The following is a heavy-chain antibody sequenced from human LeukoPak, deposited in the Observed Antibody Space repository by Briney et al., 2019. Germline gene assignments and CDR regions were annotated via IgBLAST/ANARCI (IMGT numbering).Heavy chain of an antibody. D-gene: IGHD2-21*02. CDR2: INPHSGGT. CDR1: GYTFTGYY. CDR3: ARGVTARGFYYYMDI. V-gene: IGHV1-2*02. J-gene: IGHJ6*03. Sequence: ASVKVSCKASGYTFTGYYIQWVRQAPGQGLEWMGWINPHSGGTNYAQEFQGRVTMIRDTSISTAYMELSSLRPDDTAVYSCARGVTARGFYYYMDIWGNGTTVTISS.